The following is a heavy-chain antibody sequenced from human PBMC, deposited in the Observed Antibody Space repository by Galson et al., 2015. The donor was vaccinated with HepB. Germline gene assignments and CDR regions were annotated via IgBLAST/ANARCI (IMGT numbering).Heavy chain of an antibody. CDR3: GRDQRPGGLGF. CDR2: INSDGSST. Sequence: SLRLSCAASGFTFSSYWMHWVRQAPGKGLVWVSRINSDGSSTSYADSVKGRFTISRDNAKNTLYLQMNSLRPEDTALYYCGRDQRPGGLGFWGQGTLVTVSS. V-gene: IGHV3-74*01. D-gene: IGHD3-10*01. CDR1: GFTFSSYW. J-gene: IGHJ4*02.